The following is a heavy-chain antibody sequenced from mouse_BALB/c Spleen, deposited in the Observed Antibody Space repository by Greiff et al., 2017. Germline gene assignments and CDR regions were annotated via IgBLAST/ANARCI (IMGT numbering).Heavy chain of an antibody. D-gene: IGHD4-1*01. J-gene: IGHJ2*01. CDR3: GRQDWDEEGLDY. V-gene: IGHV1-37*01. CDR2: INPYNGDA. CDR1: GYSFTGYF. Sequence: EVKLQESGPELVKPGASVKISCKASGYSFTGYFMHWVKQCHGKSLEWIGRINPYNGDAFYNQKFKGKATLTVDKSSSAAHMELLSLTSEDSAVYYCGRQDWDEEGLDYWGQGTTLTVSS.